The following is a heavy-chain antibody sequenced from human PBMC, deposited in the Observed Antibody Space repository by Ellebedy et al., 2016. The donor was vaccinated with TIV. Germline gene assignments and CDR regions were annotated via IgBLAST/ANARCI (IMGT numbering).Heavy chain of an antibody. J-gene: IGHJ4*02. CDR2: ISSSSAFA. V-gene: IGHV3-21*01. D-gene: IGHD4-17*01. CDR1: GFTFSNAW. CDR3: ARDSIDSCDNGCYYYFDN. Sequence: GGSLRLSCAASGFTFSNAWMNWVRQAPGRGLEWVSSISSSSAFADYGDSVKGRFTVSRDNAENSLYLQMNSLRSEDTAVYYCARDSIDSCDNGCYYYFDNWGQGTLVTVSS.